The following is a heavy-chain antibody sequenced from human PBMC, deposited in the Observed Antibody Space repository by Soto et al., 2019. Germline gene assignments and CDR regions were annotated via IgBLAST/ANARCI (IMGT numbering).Heavy chain of an antibody. Sequence: GGSLRLSCAASGFTFSSYSMNWVRQAPGKGLEWVSSISSSSSYIYYADSVKGRFTISRDNAKNSLYLQMNSLRAEDTAVYYCARDSRIAAAGTLLYSYYGMDVWGQGTTVTISS. CDR2: ISSSSSYI. CDR1: GFTFSSYS. D-gene: IGHD6-13*01. CDR3: ARDSRIAAAGTLLYSYYGMDV. J-gene: IGHJ6*02. V-gene: IGHV3-21*01.